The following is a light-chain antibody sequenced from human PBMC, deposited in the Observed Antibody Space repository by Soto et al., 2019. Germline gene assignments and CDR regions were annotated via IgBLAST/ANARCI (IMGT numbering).Light chain of an antibody. CDR3: QQYSIWRT. J-gene: IGKJ1*01. V-gene: IGKV3-15*01. Sequence: EKEMTESPATLSLAPGERVSLSCRASESVSTNLAWYQQKAGQAPRLLIYGASTRATGIPARFSGSGSGTEFTLTSSGLQSEDFAVYYCQQYSIWRTFGQGTKVDIK. CDR1: ESVSTN. CDR2: GAS.